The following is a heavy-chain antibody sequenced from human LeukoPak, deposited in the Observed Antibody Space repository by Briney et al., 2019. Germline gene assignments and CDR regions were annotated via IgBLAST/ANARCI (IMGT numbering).Heavy chain of an antibody. Sequence: SVKVSCKASGYTFTSYGISWVRQAPGQGLEWMGGIIPIFGTANYAQKFQGRVTITADESTSTAYMELSSLRSEDTAVYYCARVQEPHYFDYWGQGTLVTVSS. V-gene: IGHV1-69*13. CDR2: IIPIFGTA. CDR1: GYTFTSYG. CDR3: ARVQEPHYFDY. J-gene: IGHJ4*02. D-gene: IGHD1-26*01.